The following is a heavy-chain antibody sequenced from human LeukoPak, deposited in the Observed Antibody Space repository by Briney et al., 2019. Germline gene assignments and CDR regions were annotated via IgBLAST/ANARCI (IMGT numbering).Heavy chain of an antibody. CDR3: TSPSYDSSVSGVVY. CDR1: GFTFSGSD. Sequence: GGSLRLTCATSGFTFSGSDIHWVLQAYAQGLEWVGRIRSEANSYATTDVASVRGRFSISRDDSKNTAYLQMNSLKTEDTAVYYCTSPSYDSSVSGVVYWGQGTLVTVSS. D-gene: IGHD3-22*01. V-gene: IGHV3-73*01. CDR2: IRSEANSYAT. J-gene: IGHJ4*02.